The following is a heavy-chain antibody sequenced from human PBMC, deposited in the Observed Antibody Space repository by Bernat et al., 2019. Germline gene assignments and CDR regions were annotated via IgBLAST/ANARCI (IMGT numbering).Heavy chain of an antibody. CDR1: GFTFSIYS. D-gene: IGHD3-3*01. V-gene: IGHV3-48*01. CDR3: ARLTRGQILGN. Sequence: VQLVESGGDLVQPGGSLRLSCAASGFTFSIYSMNWVRQAPGKGLEWVSYINGSGSLIYYADSVKGRFTISRDNAKNSLFLQMNSLRAEDTAVYYCARLTRGQILGNWGQGTLVTVSS. J-gene: IGHJ4*02. CDR2: INGSGSLI.